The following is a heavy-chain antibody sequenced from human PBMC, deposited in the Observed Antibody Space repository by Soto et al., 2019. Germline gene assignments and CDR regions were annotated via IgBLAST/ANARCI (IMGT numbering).Heavy chain of an antibody. D-gene: IGHD1-26*01. CDR1: GFTFSSYA. CDR2: ISGSGGST. Sequence: GSLRLSCAASGFTFSSYAMSWVRQAPGKGLEWVSAISGSGGSTYYADSVKGRFTISRDNSKNTLYLQMNSLRAEDAAVYYCAKAGYSGSYYGNWFDPWGQGTLVTVSS. V-gene: IGHV3-23*01. CDR3: AKAGYSGSYYGNWFDP. J-gene: IGHJ5*02.